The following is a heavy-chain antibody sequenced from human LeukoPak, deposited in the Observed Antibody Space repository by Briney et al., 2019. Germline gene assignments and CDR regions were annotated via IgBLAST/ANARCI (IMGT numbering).Heavy chain of an antibody. CDR2: INPNSGGT. J-gene: IGHJ4*02. V-gene: IGHV1-2*02. CDR1: GYTFTGYY. Sequence: ASVKVSCKASGYTFTGYYMHWGRQAPGQGLEWMGWINPNSGGTNYAQKFQGRVTMTRDTSISTAYMELSRLRSDATAVYYCARGRIAARVVDFDYWGQGTLVTVSS. CDR3: ARGRIAARVVDFDY. D-gene: IGHD6-6*01.